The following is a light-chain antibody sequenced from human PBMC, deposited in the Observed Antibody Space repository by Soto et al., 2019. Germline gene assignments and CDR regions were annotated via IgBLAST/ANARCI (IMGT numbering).Light chain of an antibody. CDR3: SSYTSSSSTPYV. CDR1: SSDIGDYDY. Sequence: QSALTQPASVSGSPGQSITISCTGTSSDIGDYDYVSWYQQHPGKAPRLMIYDVSRRPSGVSNRFSGSKSGNTASLTISGLQAEDEADYYCSSYTSSSSTPYVLGTGTKLTVL. J-gene: IGLJ1*01. CDR2: DVS. V-gene: IGLV2-14*01.